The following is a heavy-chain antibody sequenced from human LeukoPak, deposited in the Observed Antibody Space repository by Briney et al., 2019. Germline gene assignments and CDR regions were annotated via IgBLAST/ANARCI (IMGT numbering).Heavy chain of an antibody. CDR2: IKTRNEGGTS. J-gene: IGHJ6*02. CDR1: GFPFSNAR. Sequence: PGGSLRLSCAASGFPFSNARMSWVRQAPGKGLEWVGHIKTRNEGGTSEYAAPVKGRFTISRDDSKNTVHLQMNSLNTEDTGVYYCTKPDLLWVGEDVWGPGTTVTVSS. CDR3: TKPDLLWVGEDV. V-gene: IGHV3-15*01. D-gene: IGHD2/OR15-2a*01.